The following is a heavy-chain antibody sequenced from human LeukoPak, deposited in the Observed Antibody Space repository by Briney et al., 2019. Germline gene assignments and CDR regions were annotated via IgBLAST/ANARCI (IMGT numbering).Heavy chain of an antibody. V-gene: IGHV4-31*03. Sequence: PSQTLSLTCTVSGGFISSGGYYWSWIRQHPGEGLEWIANIFYSRSTYYNPSLKSRVSITVDTSRNQLSLKLSSVTAADTAVYYCARVVNCTGGSCSYYYDSSGYYRTPYYFDYWGQGTLVTVSS. CDR1: GGFISSGGYY. D-gene: IGHD3-22*01. J-gene: IGHJ4*02. CDR2: IFYSRST. CDR3: ARVVNCTGGSCSYYYDSSGYYRTPYYFDY.